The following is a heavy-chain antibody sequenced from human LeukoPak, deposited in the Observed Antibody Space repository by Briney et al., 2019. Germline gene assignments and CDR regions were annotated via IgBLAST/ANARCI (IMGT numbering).Heavy chain of an antibody. CDR1: GFTVSSNY. CDR3: TRDQTTGNYFDY. Sequence: GGSLRLSCAASGFTVSSNYMSRVRQAPGKGLEWVSVIYSGGSTYYADSVKGRFTISRDNSKNTPYLQMNSLRAEDTAVYYCTRDQTTGNYFDYWGQGTLVTVSS. V-gene: IGHV3-66*01. D-gene: IGHD4-17*01. CDR2: IYSGGST. J-gene: IGHJ4*02.